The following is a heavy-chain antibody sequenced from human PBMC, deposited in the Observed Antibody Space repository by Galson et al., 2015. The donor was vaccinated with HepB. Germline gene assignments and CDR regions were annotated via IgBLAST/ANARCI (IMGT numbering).Heavy chain of an antibody. J-gene: IGHJ4*02. CDR1: GDTFSSYT. CDR2: IIPPLDIV. V-gene: IGHV1-69*04. CDR3: VRERTKSGTSVFDY. Sequence: SVKVSCKASGDTFSSYTINWVRQAPGQGLEWVARIIPPLDIVDHAQKFQGRVTVAADESTNTAHLDLRDPSSEDTGLYYCVRERTKSGTSVFDYWSLGSLITVSS. D-gene: IGHD1-26*01.